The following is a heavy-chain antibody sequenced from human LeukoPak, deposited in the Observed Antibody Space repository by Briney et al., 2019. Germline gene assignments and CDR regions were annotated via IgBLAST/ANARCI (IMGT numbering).Heavy chain of an antibody. J-gene: IGHJ4*02. V-gene: IGHV4-4*07. D-gene: IGHD6-19*01. CDR3: ARDVGGGWFGFDY. Sequence: SETLSLICTVSGGSITNYYWSWIRQPAGKQLEWIGRMYSSGSTHYNPSLKSRVTMSVDTSKNEFSLKLSSVTAADTAVYYCARDVGGGWFGFDYWGQGILVTVSS. CDR1: GGSITNYY. CDR2: MYSSGST.